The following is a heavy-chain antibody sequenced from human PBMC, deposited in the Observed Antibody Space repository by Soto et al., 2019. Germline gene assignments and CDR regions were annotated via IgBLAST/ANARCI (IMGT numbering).Heavy chain of an antibody. V-gene: IGHV4-59*08. CDR2: IYYSGST. J-gene: IGHJ5*02. CDR1: GGSISSYY. Sequence: PSETLSLTCTVSGGSISSYYWSWIRQPPGKGLEWIGYIYYSGSTNYNPSLKSRVTISVDTSKNQFSLKLSSVTAADTAVYYCARLQYSGYLRIFDPWGQGTLVTVSS. CDR3: ARLQYSGYLRIFDP. D-gene: IGHD5-12*01.